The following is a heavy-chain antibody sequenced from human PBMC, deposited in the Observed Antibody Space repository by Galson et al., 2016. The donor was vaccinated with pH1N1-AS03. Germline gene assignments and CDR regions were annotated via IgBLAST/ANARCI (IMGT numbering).Heavy chain of an antibody. V-gene: IGHV3-7*01. D-gene: IGHD6-13*01. Sequence: SLRLSCAASGFTFNTYWMHWVRQAPGKGLEWVANIKQDGSEKYYVDSVKGRFTISRDNAKNSLYLQMNSLRAEDTAVYYCASAIAAAGSSWGQGTLVTVPS. CDR3: ASAIAAAGSS. CDR1: GFTFNTYW. CDR2: IKQDGSEK. J-gene: IGHJ5*02.